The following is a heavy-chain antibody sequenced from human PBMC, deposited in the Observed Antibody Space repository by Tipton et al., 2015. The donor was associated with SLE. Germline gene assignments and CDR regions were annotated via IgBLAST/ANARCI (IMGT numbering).Heavy chain of an antibody. J-gene: IGHJ3*02. D-gene: IGHD6-6*01. V-gene: IGHV4-34*01. CDR2: INHSGST. CDR3: ARELQQLVAFDI. Sequence: TLSLTCAVYGGYFSGYYWSWIRQPPGKGLEWIGEINHSGSTNYNPSLKSRVTISVDTSKNQFSLKLSSVTAADTAVYYCARELQQLVAFDIWGQGTMVTVSS. CDR1: GGYFSGYY.